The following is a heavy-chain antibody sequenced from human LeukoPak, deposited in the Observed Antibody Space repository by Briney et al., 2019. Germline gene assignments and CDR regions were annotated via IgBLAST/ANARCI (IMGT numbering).Heavy chain of an antibody. CDR1: GGSFSGYY. CDR2: INHSGSA. V-gene: IGHV4-34*01. CDR3: ARSTITMVRGVIQYYFDY. D-gene: IGHD3-10*01. J-gene: IGHJ4*02. Sequence: SETLSLTCAVYGGSFSGYYWSWIRQPPGKGLEWIGEINHSGSANYNPSLKSRVTISVDTSKNQFSLKLSSVTAADTAVYYCARSTITMVRGVIQYYFDYWGQGTLVTVSS.